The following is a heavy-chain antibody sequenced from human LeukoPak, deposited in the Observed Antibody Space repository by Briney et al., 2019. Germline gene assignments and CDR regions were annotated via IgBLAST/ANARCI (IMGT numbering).Heavy chain of an antibody. Sequence: KPGGSLRLSCAASGFTFSDYYMTWIRQAPGKGLEWVSYISTSGSTIYYADSVKGRFTISRDNAKNSLYLQMNSLRAEDTAVYYCARDPYSGSYGNYYYYFMDVWGKGTTVTISS. V-gene: IGHV3-11*04. CDR2: ISTSGSTI. CDR1: GFTFSDYY. J-gene: IGHJ6*03. D-gene: IGHD1-26*01. CDR3: ARDPYSGSYGNYYYYFMDV.